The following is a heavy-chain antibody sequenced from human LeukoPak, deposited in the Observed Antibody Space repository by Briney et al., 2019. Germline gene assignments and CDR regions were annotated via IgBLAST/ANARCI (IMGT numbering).Heavy chain of an antibody. V-gene: IGHV3-21*01. D-gene: IGHD5-18*01. CDR2: ISSSSSYI. Sequence: GGSLRLSCAASGFTFSSYSMNWVRQAPGKGLEWVSSISSSSSYIYYADSVKGRFTISRDNAKNSLYLQMNSLRAEDTAVYYCAREAVLGTAMARRRYFDLWGRGTLVTVSS. CDR1: GFTFSSYS. J-gene: IGHJ2*01. CDR3: AREAVLGTAMARRRYFDL.